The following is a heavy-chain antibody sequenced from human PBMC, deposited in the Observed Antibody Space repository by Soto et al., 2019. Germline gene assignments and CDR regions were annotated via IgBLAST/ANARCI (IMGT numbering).Heavy chain of an antibody. J-gene: IGHJ6*02. CDR3: ATGGGYYYYAIDI. V-gene: IGHV4-34*01. CDR2: INHSGGI. Sequence: PSETLSLTCAVYGGSSTDNHWTWIRQSPGKGLEWIGKINHSGGISSNPSLTSRVTISIDTSKNKFFLKLKSVTAADTAVYYCATGGGYYYYAIDIWGQGTTVTVSS. D-gene: IGHD3-10*01. CDR1: GGSSTDNH.